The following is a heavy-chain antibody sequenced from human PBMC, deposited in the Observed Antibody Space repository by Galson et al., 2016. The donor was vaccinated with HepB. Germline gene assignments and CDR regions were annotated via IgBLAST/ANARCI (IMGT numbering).Heavy chain of an antibody. D-gene: IGHD5-18*01. CDR2: IWYDGSNE. CDR3: ARRIRRVTAMGRGPDGMDV. Sequence: SLRLSCAASGFSFNIHGMYWVRQAPGKGLEWVGSIWYDGSNEYYSDSVKGRFTISSDNSRNTLYLQMSSLSVEDTAVYYCARRIRRVTAMGRGPDGMDVWGQGTTVTVSS. V-gene: IGHV3-33*01. CDR1: GFSFNIHG. J-gene: IGHJ6*02.